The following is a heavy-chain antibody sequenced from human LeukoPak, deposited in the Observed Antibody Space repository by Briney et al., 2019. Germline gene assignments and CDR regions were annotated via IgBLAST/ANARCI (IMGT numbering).Heavy chain of an antibody. Sequence: SETLSLTCTVSGGSISSSSYYWGWIRQPPGKGLEWIGSIYYSGSPYYNPSLKSRVTISVDTSKKQFSLKLSSVTAADTAVYYCARHVGFITMVRGVINNNWFDPWGQGALVTVSS. CDR1: GGSISSSSYY. CDR2: IYYSGSP. D-gene: IGHD3-10*01. V-gene: IGHV4-39*01. J-gene: IGHJ5*02. CDR3: ARHVGFITMVRGVINNNWFDP.